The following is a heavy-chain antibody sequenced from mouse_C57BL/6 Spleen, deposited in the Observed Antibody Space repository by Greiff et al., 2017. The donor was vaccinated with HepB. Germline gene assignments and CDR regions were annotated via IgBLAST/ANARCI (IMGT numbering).Heavy chain of an antibody. D-gene: IGHD1-1*01. V-gene: IGHV1-52*01. CDR3: ARPNYYGSSSYFDY. J-gene: IGHJ2*01. Sequence: VQLQQPGAELVRPGSSVKLSCKASGYTFTSYWMHWVKQRPIQGLEWIGNIDPSDSETHYNQKFKDKATLTVDKSSSTAYMQLSSLTSEDSAVYYCARPNYYGSSSYFDYWGQGTTLTVSS. CDR1: GYTFTSYW. CDR2: IDPSDSET.